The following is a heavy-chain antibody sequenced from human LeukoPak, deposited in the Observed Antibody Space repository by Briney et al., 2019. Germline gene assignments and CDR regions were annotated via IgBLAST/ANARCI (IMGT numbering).Heavy chain of an antibody. CDR3: ARFPRWFDP. V-gene: IGHV4-34*01. CDR1: GGSISGYY. J-gene: IGHJ5*02. Sequence: SETLSLTCTVSGGSISGYYWNWIRQPPGKGLEWIGEIDHSGGTNYNPSLKSRVTISIDTSKNQFSLKLSSVTAADTAVYYCARFPRWFDPWGQGTLVTVSS. CDR2: IDHSGGT.